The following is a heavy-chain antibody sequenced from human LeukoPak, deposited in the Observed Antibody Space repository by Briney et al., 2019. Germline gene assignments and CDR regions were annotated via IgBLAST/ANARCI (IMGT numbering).Heavy chain of an antibody. J-gene: IGHJ4*02. V-gene: IGHV1-69*06. CDR1: GGTFSSYA. CDR3: ASGYYYDSSGYYYLDY. Sequence: SVKVSCKASGGTFSSYAISWVRQAPGQGLEWMGGIIPIFGTANYAQKFQGRVTITADKSTSTAYMELSSLRSEDTAVYYCASGYYYDSSGYYYLDYWGQGTLVTVSS. CDR2: IIPIFGTA. D-gene: IGHD3-22*01.